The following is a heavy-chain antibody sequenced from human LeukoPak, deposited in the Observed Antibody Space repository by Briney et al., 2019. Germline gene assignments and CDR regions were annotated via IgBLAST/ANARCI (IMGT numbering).Heavy chain of an antibody. V-gene: IGHV3-53*01. D-gene: IGHD3-10*01. Sequence: GGSLRLSCAASGFTVSSNYMSWVRQAPGKGLEWVSVIYSCGSTYYADSVKGRFTISRDNSKNTLYLQMNSLRAEDTAVYYCAKDIGSWFGELLGYFDYWGQGTLVTVSS. CDR3: AKDIGSWFGELLGYFDY. CDR2: IYSCGST. CDR1: GFTVSSNY. J-gene: IGHJ4*02.